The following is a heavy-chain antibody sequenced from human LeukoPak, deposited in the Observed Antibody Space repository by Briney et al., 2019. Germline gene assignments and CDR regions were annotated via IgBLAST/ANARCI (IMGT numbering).Heavy chain of an antibody. D-gene: IGHD3-22*01. CDR2: IYYSGST. Sequence: SEALSLTCTVSGGSISSYYWSWIRQPPGKGLEWIGYIYYSGSTNYNPSLKSRVTISVDTSKNQFSLELSSVTAADTAVYYCARESEWLLPYFDYWGQGTLVTVSS. CDR3: ARESEWLLPYFDY. CDR1: GGSISSYY. V-gene: IGHV4-59*01. J-gene: IGHJ4*02.